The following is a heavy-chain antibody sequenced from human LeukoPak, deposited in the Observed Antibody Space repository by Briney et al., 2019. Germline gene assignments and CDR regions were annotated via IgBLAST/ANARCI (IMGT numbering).Heavy chain of an antibody. D-gene: IGHD6-13*01. Sequence: SETLSLTCAVYGGSFSGYYWGWIRQPPGKGLEWIGEINHSGSTNYNPSLKSRVTISVDTSKNQFSLKLSAVTAADTAVYYCASRGSSGDLIDYWGQGTLVTVSS. CDR3: ASRGSSGDLIDY. V-gene: IGHV4-34*01. CDR1: GGSFSGYY. J-gene: IGHJ4*02. CDR2: INHSGST.